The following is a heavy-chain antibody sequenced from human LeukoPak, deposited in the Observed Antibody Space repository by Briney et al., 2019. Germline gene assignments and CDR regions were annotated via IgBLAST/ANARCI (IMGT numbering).Heavy chain of an antibody. D-gene: IGHD3-22*01. CDR3: ARGRRYYYDSSGYWEAFDI. CDR1: GGPFSGYY. J-gene: IGHJ3*02. CDR2: INHSGST. V-gene: IGHV4-34*01. Sequence: PSETLSLTCAAYGGPFSGYYWSWIRQPPGKGLEWLGEINHSGSTNYNPSLNSRVTISVDTSKNQFSLKLSSVTAADTAVYYCARGRRYYYDSSGYWEAFDIWGQGTMVTVSS.